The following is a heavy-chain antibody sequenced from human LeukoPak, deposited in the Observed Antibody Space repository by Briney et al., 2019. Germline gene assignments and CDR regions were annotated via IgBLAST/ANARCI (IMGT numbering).Heavy chain of an antibody. CDR3: AKEGYDILTGYFPLDY. CDR2: ISYDGSNK. CDR1: GFTFSSYG. D-gene: IGHD3-9*01. Sequence: GGSLRLSCAASGFTFSSYGMHWVRQAPGKGLEWVAVISYDGSNKYYADSVKGRFTISRDNSKNTLYLQMNSLRAEDTAVYYCAKEGYDILTGYFPLDYWGQGTLVTVSS. J-gene: IGHJ4*02. V-gene: IGHV3-30*18.